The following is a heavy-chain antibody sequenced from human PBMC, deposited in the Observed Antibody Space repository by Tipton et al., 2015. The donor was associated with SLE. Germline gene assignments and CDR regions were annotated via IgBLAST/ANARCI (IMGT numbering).Heavy chain of an antibody. J-gene: IGHJ6*02. CDR3: ARDITIFGVVGNYYYYGMDV. CDR1: GGSFSGYY. Sequence: TLSLTCAVYGGSFSGYYWSWIRQPPGKGLEWIGEINHSGSTNYNPSLKSRVTISVDTSKNQFSLKLSSVTAADTAVYYCARDITIFGVVGNYYYYGMDVWGQGTTVTVSS. CDR2: INHSGST. V-gene: IGHV4-34*01. D-gene: IGHD3-3*01.